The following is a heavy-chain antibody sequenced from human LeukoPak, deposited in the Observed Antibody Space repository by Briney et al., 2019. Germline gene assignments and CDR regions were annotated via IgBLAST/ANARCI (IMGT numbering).Heavy chain of an antibody. Sequence: QPGGSLRLSCAASGFTFSSYAMHWVHQAPGKGLEWVAVISYDGSNKYYADSVKGRFTISRDNSKNTLYLQMNSLRAEDTAVYYCARDLQQWLVLYWFDPWGQGTLVTVSS. CDR3: ARDLQQWLVLYWFDP. CDR1: GFTFSSYA. D-gene: IGHD6-19*01. J-gene: IGHJ5*02. CDR2: ISYDGSNK. V-gene: IGHV3-30-3*01.